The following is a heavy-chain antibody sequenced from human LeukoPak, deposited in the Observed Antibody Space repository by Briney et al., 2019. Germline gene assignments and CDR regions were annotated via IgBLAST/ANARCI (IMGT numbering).Heavy chain of an antibody. CDR2: IYYSGST. Sequence: SETLSLTCAVYGGSFSSYYWGWIRQPPGKGLEWIGSIYYSGSTYYNPSLKSRVTISVDTSKNQFSLKLSSVTAADTAVYYCAGIPGYYYDSSGYYSPFDYWGQGTLVTVSS. V-gene: IGHV4-39*01. J-gene: IGHJ4*02. CDR3: AGIPGYYYDSSGYYSPFDY. D-gene: IGHD3-22*01. CDR1: GGSFSSYY.